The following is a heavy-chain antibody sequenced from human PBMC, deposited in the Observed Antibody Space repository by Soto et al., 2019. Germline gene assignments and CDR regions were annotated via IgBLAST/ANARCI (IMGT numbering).Heavy chain of an antibody. D-gene: IGHD2-15*01. CDR3: ARVSGYCGGGSCSQH. CDR2: ISWNSGSI. V-gene: IGHV3-9*01. J-gene: IGHJ1*01. Sequence: GGSLRLSCAASVFTFDDYAMHWVRQGPGKGLEWVSGISWNSGSIGYADSVKGRFTISRDNAKNSLYMQMNSLRAEDTAVYYCARVSGYCGGGSCSQHWGKGNPVTVSS. CDR1: VFTFDDYA.